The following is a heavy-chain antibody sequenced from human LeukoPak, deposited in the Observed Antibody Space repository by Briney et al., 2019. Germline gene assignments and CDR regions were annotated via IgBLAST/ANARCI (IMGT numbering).Heavy chain of an antibody. CDR1: GYTSTSYG. D-gene: IGHD6-19*01. CDR3: ARDTSSSGWYSGMDV. V-gene: IGHV1-18*01. J-gene: IGHJ6*02. Sequence: ASVKVSCKASGYTSTSYGISWVRQAPGQGLEWMGWISAYNGNTNYAQKLQGRVTMTTDTSTSTAYMELRSLRSDDTAVYYCARDTSSSGWYSGMDVWGQGTTVTVSS. CDR2: ISAYNGNT.